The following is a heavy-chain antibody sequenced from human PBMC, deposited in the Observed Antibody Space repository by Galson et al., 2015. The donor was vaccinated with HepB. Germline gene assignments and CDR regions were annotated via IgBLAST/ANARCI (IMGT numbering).Heavy chain of an antibody. Sequence: SLRLSCAASDFTFTTYTMNWVRQAPGKGLEWVSSISGNTDYIYYADSLKGRFTISRDNAKNSLYLQVNSLRAEDTAVYYYASESWGSFEFWGQGTLVTVSS. CDR1: DFTFTTYT. D-gene: IGHD7-27*01. V-gene: IGHV3-21*01. CDR2: ISGNTDYI. J-gene: IGHJ4*02. CDR3: ASESWGSFEF.